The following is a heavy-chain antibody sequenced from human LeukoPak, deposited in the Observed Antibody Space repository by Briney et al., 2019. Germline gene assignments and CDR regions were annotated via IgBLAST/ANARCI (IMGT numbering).Heavy chain of an antibody. CDR1: GVSVSSDSYY. Sequence: SETLSLTCTVSGVSVSSDSYYWSWIRQPPGKRLECIGYIYYNGNTNYSPSLKSRVAISIDTSKNQFSLKLNSVTAADTAVYYCARSGFYGSHPFDYWGQGSLVTVSS. V-gene: IGHV4-61*01. J-gene: IGHJ4*02. D-gene: IGHD2/OR15-2a*01. CDR2: IYYNGNT. CDR3: ARSGFYGSHPFDY.